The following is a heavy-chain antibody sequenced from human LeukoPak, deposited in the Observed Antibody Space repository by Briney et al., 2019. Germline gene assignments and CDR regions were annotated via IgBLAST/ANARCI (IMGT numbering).Heavy chain of an antibody. Sequence: SVKVSCKASGGTFSSYAISWVRQAPGQGLEWMGRIIPILGIANYAQKFQGRVTITADKSTSTAYMELSSLRSEDTAVYYCARGYSGYDSSVDYWGQETLVTVSS. CDR2: IIPILGIA. CDR3: ARGYSGYDSSVDY. V-gene: IGHV1-69*04. J-gene: IGHJ4*02. CDR1: GGTFSSYA. D-gene: IGHD5-12*01.